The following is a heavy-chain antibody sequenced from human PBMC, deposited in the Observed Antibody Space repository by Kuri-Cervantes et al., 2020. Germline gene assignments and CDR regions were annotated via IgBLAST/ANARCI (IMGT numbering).Heavy chain of an antibody. CDR2: IYYSGST. Sequence: SETLSLTCTVSGGSISSYYWSWIRQPPGKGLEWIGYIYYSGSTNYNPSLKSRVTISVDTSKNQFSLKLSSVTAADTAVYYCARDPDSSNRDAFDIWGQGTMVTVSS. CDR1: GGSISSYY. V-gene: IGHV4-59*13. CDR3: ARDPDSSNRDAFDI. D-gene: IGHD3-22*01. J-gene: IGHJ3*02.